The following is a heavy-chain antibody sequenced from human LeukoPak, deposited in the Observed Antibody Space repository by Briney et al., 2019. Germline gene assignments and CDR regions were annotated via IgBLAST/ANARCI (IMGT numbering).Heavy chain of an antibody. V-gene: IGHV4-34*01. J-gene: IGHJ5*02. Sequence: SETLSLTCAVYGGSFSGYYWSWIRQPPGKGLEWIGEINHSGSTNYNPSLKSRVTISVDTSKNQFSLKLGSVTAADTAVYYCARGAYSSGWYGSWNWFDPWGQGTLVTVSS. CDR3: ARGAYSSGWYGSWNWFDP. CDR1: GGSFSGYY. CDR2: INHSGST. D-gene: IGHD6-19*01.